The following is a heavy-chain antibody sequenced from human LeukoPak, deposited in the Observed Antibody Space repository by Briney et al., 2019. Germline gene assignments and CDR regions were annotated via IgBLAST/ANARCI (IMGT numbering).Heavy chain of an antibody. CDR2: IYSSGST. D-gene: IGHD3-3*01. CDR3: ARVNYDFWSGYRMYYFDY. V-gene: IGHV4-61*10. Sequence: SETLSLTCTVSGGSISNGTSYWTWIRQPAGKSLEWLGRIYSSGSTNYNPSLKSRVTISADTSKNQFSLTLSSVTAADTAVYYCARVNYDFWSGYRMYYFDYWGQGTLVTVSS. J-gene: IGHJ4*02. CDR1: GGSISNGTSY.